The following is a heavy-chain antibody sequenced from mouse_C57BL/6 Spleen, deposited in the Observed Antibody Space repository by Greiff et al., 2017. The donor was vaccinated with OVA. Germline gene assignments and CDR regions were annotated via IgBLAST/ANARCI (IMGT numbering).Heavy chain of an antibody. CDR2: INPNNGGT. CDR3: ARVLRWGFAY. J-gene: IGHJ3*01. CDR1: GYTFTDYY. V-gene: IGHV1-26*01. D-gene: IGHD1-1*01. Sequence: VQLQQSGPELVKPGASVKISCTASGYTFTDYYMNWVHQSHGKSLEWFGAINPNNGGTSYHHKFKGKATLSIDKSSSTAYMGLRNLTAEDSAVYDCARVLRWGFAYWGQGTLVTVSA.